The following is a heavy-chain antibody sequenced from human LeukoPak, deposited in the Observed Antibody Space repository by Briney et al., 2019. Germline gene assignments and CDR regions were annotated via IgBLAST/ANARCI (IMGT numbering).Heavy chain of an antibody. D-gene: IGHD3-22*01. V-gene: IGHV4-39*01. Sequence: SETLSLTCTVSGGSISSSSYYWGWIRQPPGKGLEWIGSIYYSGSTYYNPSLKSRVTISVDTSKNQFSLKLSSVTAADTAVYYCAGTQGDDSSGYYGYWGQGTLVTVSS. CDR2: IYYSGST. CDR1: GGSISSSSYY. CDR3: AGTQGDDSSGYYGY. J-gene: IGHJ4*02.